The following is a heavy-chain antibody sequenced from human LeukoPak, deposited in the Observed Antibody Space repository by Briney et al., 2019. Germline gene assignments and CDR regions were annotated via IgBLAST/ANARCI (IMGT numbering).Heavy chain of an antibody. CDR3: TRGSSGRPDN. J-gene: IGHJ4*02. Sequence: ASVKVSCKASGYTFTSCAINWVRQATGQGLEWMGWMNLNSGNTGYGQSFQGRITMTRDISIGTAYMELSNLTSEDTAIYYCTRGSSGRPDNWGQGTLVTVSA. CDR2: MNLNSGNT. CDR1: GYTFTSCA. D-gene: IGHD6-19*01. V-gene: IGHV1-8*01.